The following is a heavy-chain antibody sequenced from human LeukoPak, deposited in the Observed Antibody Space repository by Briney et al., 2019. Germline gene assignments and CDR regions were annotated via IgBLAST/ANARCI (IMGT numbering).Heavy chain of an antibody. J-gene: IGHJ3*02. D-gene: IGHD5-18*01. CDR2: IYYSGST. CDR1: GGSISSSSYY. V-gene: IGHV4-39*07. CDR3: ARRPIKSTWIQPFGSAFDI. Sequence: SETLSLTCTVSGGSISSSSYYWGWIRQPPGKGLEWIGSIYYSGSTYYNPSLKSRVTISVDTSKNQFSLKLSSVTAADTAVYYCARRPIKSTWIQPFGSAFDIWGQGTMVTVSS.